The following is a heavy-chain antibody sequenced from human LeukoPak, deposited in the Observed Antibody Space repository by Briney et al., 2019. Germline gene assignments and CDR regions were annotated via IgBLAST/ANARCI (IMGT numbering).Heavy chain of an antibody. V-gene: IGHV3-7*03. CDR2: IKEDGSET. CDR3: ARDGGWWRFDF. J-gene: IGHJ4*02. Sequence: GRSLRLSCAASGFTFSSYGMHWVRQAPGKGLEWVASIKEDGSETHYVDSVRGRFTISRDNDKNSLYLQMNNLRAEDTAMYYCARDGGWWRFDFWGQGALVTVSS. D-gene: IGHD2-8*02. CDR1: GFTFSSYG.